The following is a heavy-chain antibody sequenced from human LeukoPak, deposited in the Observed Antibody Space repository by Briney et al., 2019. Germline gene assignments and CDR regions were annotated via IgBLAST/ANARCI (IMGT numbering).Heavy chain of an antibody. V-gene: IGHV3-21*01. Sequence: GGSLRLSCAASGFTFNDYGMNWVRQAPGKGLEWVSSISSSGVYIYYADSLKGRFTISRDNAKNSLNLQMNSLRAEDTAIYFCARDFRIYYGSGSYGSRFDPWGQGTLVTVSS. CDR1: GFTFNDYG. D-gene: IGHD3-10*01. CDR3: ARDFRIYYGSGSYGSRFDP. CDR2: ISSSGVYI. J-gene: IGHJ5*02.